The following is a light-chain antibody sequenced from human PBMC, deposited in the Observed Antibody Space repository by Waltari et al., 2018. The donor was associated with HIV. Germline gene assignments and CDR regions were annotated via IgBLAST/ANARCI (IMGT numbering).Light chain of an antibody. V-gene: IGLV3-21*01. CDR3: QVWDTNTDQYVI. CDR2: HDT. J-gene: IGLJ2*01. CDR1: NIESKS. Sequence: SYVLTQSPSVSVAPGKTARITCGGQNIESKSVNWYQQQPGQAPVMVIYHDTDRPSGIPDRFSGSNSEDTATLTIRRVEAGDEADYYCQVWDTNTDQYVIFGGGTNLAV.